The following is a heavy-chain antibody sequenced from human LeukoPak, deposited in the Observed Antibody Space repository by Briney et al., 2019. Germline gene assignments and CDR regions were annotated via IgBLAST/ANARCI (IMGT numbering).Heavy chain of an antibody. Sequence: SETLSLTCTVSGGSVSSEGYSWSWIREPPGKGLECIGYIYNSGSTNYNPSLKSRVTISVDTSKNQFSLKLSSVTAADTAVYYCARRGGYKYGYNYWGQGILVTVSS. CDR1: GGSVSSEGYS. V-gene: IGHV4-61*08. CDR2: IYNSGST. CDR3: ARRGGYKYGYNY. D-gene: IGHD5-18*01. J-gene: IGHJ4*02.